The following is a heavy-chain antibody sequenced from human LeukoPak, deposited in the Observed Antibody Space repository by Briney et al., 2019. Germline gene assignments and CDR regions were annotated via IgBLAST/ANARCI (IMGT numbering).Heavy chain of an antibody. CDR2: IYSVGST. Sequence: GGSLRLSCAASGFTVSSNYMSWVRQAPGKGLEWVSVIYSVGSTYYADSVKGRLTISRDNSKNTPYLQMNSLRAEDTAVYYCARGDRTAAGYFDPWGQGTLVTVSS. D-gene: IGHD6-13*01. J-gene: IGHJ5*02. CDR1: GFTVSSNY. CDR3: ARGDRTAAGYFDP. V-gene: IGHV3-66*01.